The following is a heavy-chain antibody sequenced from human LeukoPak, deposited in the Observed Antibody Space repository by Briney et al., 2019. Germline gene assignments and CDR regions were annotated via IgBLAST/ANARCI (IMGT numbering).Heavy chain of an antibody. V-gene: IGHV1-18*04. D-gene: IGHD3-10*01. CDR3: ARDRAMVRGVIITFPPDY. CDR2: ISAYNGNT. Sequence: ASVKVSCKASGYTFTSYGISWVRQAPGQELEWMGWISAYNGNTNYAQKLQGRVTMTTDTSTSTAYMELRSLRSDDTAVYYCARDRAMVRGVIITFPPDYWGQGTLVTVSS. CDR1: GYTFTSYG. J-gene: IGHJ4*02.